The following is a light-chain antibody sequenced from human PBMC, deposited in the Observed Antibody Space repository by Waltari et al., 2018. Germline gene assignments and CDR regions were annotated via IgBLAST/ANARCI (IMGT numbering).Light chain of an antibody. Sequence: IVMTLSPATLSLLPGEGTTLSCRASQSVSNKFAWYQQKPGQAPRVLIYAASTMATGIPARFSGSGSGTEFTLTISSLQSEDFAIYVCQQYDDRPYTFGQGTKLEI. J-gene: IGKJ2*01. CDR3: QQYDDRPYT. CDR2: AAS. V-gene: IGKV3D-15*01. CDR1: QSVSNK.